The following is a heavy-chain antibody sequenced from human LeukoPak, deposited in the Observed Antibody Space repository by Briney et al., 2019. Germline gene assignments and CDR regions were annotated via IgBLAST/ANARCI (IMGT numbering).Heavy chain of an antibody. CDR2: IKTDGSEK. CDR3: VSAPNSYYLDH. CDR1: GFTFTTYW. Sequence: GGSLRLSCAGSGFTFTTYWMTWVRQVPGKGLEWVANIKTDGSEKYYVDSVEGRFAISRDNTKNSLYLQMNNLRAEDTAVYYCVSAPNSYYLDHRGQGTLVTVSS. V-gene: IGHV3-7*01. J-gene: IGHJ4*02.